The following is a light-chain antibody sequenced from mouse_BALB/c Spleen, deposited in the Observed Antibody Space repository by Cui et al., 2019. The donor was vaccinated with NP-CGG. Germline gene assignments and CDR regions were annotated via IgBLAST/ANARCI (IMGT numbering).Light chain of an antibody. CDR1: TGAVTTSNY. J-gene: IGLJ1*01. CDR3: ALWYSNHWV. CDR2: GTN. Sequence: QAVVTQESALTTSPGETVTLTCRSSTGAVTTSNYANWVQEKPDHLFTGLIGGTNNRVPGVPARFSGSLIGDKAAHTITGAQTEDEAIYFCALWYSNHWVFGRGTKLTVL. V-gene: IGLV1*01.